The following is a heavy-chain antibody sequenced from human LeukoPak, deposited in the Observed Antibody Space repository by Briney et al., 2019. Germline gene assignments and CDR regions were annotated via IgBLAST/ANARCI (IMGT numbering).Heavy chain of an antibody. D-gene: IGHD2-15*01. CDR1: GYTFTGYH. Sequence: ASVKVSCKASGYTFTGYHMHWVRQAPGQGLEWMGWINPNSGGTNYAQKFQGRVTMTRDTSISTAYMELSRLRSDDTAVYYCASGYCTGGSCYAFDYWGQGTLVTVSS. J-gene: IGHJ4*02. V-gene: IGHV1-2*02. CDR2: INPNSGGT. CDR3: ASGYCTGGSCYAFDY.